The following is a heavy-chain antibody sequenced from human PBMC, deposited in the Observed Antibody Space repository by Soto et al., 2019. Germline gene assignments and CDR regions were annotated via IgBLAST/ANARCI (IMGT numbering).Heavy chain of an antibody. CDR1: GASITSYF. J-gene: IGHJ3*02. CDR2: MYFNEST. CDR3: ARDHKEAFDS. V-gene: IGHV4-59*01. Sequence: QVLLQESGPGLVKPSETLSLTCTVSGASITSYFLNWIRQAPGKGLEWIGYMYFNESTNYNPSLKRRVMMSLDTSKSLFSLKLNSVTAADTAIYYCARDHKEAFDSWGQGTLVTVSS.